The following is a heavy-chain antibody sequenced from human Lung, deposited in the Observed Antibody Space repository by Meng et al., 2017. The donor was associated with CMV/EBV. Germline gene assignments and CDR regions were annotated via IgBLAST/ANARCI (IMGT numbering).Heavy chain of an antibody. CDR2: ISSSSSYI. CDR3: ARNSFRGSGSYYNY. V-gene: IGHV3-21*01. J-gene: IGHJ4*02. CDR1: GFTFSSYS. D-gene: IGHD3-10*01. Sequence: SCAASGFTFSSYSMNWVRQAPGKGLEWVSSISSSSSYIYYADSVKGRFTISRDNAKNSLYLQMNSLRDEDTDVYYCARNSFRGSGSYYNYWGQGTLVTVSS.